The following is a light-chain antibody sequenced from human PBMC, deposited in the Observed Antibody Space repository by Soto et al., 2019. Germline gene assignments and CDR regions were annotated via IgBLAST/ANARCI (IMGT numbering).Light chain of an antibody. CDR3: QQYNNWPWT. J-gene: IGKJ1*01. CDR1: QSINSN. CDR2: GAS. V-gene: IGKV3-15*01. Sequence: EKVLTQSPATLSVSPGERATLACRASQSINSNFAWYQQKPGQAPRLLIYGASTRATGVPARFRGTESGTEFTLTISSLQSEDFALYYCQQYNNWPWTFGQGTKVEIK.